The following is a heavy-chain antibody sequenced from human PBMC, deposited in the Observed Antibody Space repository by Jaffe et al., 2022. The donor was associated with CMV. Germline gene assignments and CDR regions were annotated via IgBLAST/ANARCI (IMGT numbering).Heavy chain of an antibody. CDR2: IFSNDEK. Sequence: QVTLKESGPVLVKPTETLTLTCTVSGFSLSNARMGVSWIRQPPGKALEWLAHIFSNDEKSYSTSLKSRLTISKDTSKSQVVLTMTNMDPVDTATYYCARTLIGITFGGVIAHDAFDIWGQGTMVTVSS. D-gene: IGHD3-16*02. CDR1: GFSLSNARMG. J-gene: IGHJ3*02. CDR3: ARTLIGITFGGVIAHDAFDI. V-gene: IGHV2-26*01.